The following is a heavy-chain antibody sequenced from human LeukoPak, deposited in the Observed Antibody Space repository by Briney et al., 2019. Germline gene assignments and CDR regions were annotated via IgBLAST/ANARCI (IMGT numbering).Heavy chain of an antibody. CDR3: ARLSLLLPDAFDI. Sequence: GASVKVSCKASGYTFTSYDINWVGQATGQGVEGRGWMNPNSGNTGYAQKFQGRVPIPRNTSISTAYMELRSLRSEDTAVYYCARLSLLLPDAFDIWGQGTMVTVSS. D-gene: IGHD1-26*01. V-gene: IGHV1-8*03. CDR1: GYTFTSYD. J-gene: IGHJ3*02. CDR2: MNPNSGNT.